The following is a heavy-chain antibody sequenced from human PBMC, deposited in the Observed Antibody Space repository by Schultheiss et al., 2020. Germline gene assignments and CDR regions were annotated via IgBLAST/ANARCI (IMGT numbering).Heavy chain of an antibody. J-gene: IGHJ6*02. CDR2: IYYSGST. CDR1: GGSCSGYY. CDR3: ARRGVGAADDYYYGMDV. D-gene: IGHD1-26*01. V-gene: IGHV4-34*01. Sequence: SETLSLTCAVYGGSCSGYYWSWIRQPPGKGLEWIGSIYYSGSTYYNPSLKSRVTISVDTSKNQFSLKLSSVTAADTAVYYCARRGVGAADDYYYGMDVWGQGTTVNVYS.